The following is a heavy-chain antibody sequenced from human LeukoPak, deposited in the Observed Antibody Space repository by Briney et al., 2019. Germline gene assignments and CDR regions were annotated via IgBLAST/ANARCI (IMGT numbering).Heavy chain of an antibody. Sequence: ASVKVSCKVSGYTLTELSMHWVRQAPGKGREWMGGFDPEDGETIYAQKFQGRVTMTEDTSTDTAYMELSSLRSEDTAVYYCATRGSYLPLWWYWGQGTLVTVSS. CDR2: FDPEDGET. CDR3: ATRGSYLPLWWY. V-gene: IGHV1-24*01. J-gene: IGHJ4*02. D-gene: IGHD1-26*01. CDR1: GYTLTELS.